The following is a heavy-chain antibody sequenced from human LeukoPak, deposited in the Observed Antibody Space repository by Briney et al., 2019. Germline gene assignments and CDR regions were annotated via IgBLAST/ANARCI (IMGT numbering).Heavy chain of an antibody. D-gene: IGHD6-19*01. J-gene: IGHJ4*02. Sequence: GGSLRLSCAASGFTFSSYEVNWVRQGPGKGLEWVSYISSSGSIIYYADSVKGRFTISRDNAKNSLYLQMNSLRAEDTAVYYCARAFAARGTGWYTGFDSWGQGILVTVSS. CDR2: ISSSGSII. CDR1: GFTFSSYE. V-gene: IGHV3-48*03. CDR3: ARAFAARGTGWYTGFDS.